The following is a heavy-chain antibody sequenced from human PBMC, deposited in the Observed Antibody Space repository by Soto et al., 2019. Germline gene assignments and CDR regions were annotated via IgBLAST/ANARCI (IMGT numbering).Heavy chain of an antibody. J-gene: IGHJ5*02. D-gene: IGHD3-16*02. Sequence: HLEESGGGLVEPGGSLRLTCVGSGVDFRGSYMNWIRQAPGKGLEWISYISDTGRTIHYAYSVKGRFVISRYNSRDSLYLQMNDLRADDTAIYYCAGFKEGKIVGLRWLDPWGQGTRVTVSS. CDR1: GVDFRGSY. V-gene: IGHV3-11*01. CDR2: ISDTGRTI. CDR3: AGFKEGKIVGLRWLDP.